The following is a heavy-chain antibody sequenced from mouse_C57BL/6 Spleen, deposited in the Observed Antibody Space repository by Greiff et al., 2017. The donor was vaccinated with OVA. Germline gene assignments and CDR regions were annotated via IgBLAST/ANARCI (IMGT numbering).Heavy chain of an antibody. Sequence: EVQLQQSGPGLVKPSQSLSLTCSVTGYSITSGYYWNWIRQFPGNKLEWMGYISYDGSNNYNPSLKNRISITRDTSKNQFFLKLNSVTTEDTATYYCAREVTTPWWGTGTTVTVSS. CDR3: AREVTTPW. D-gene: IGHD2-2*01. J-gene: IGHJ1*03. CDR2: ISYDGSN. V-gene: IGHV3-6*01. CDR1: GYSITSGYY.